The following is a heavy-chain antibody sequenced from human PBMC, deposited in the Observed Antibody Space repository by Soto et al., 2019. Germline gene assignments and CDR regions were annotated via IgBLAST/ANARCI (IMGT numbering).Heavy chain of an antibody. J-gene: IGHJ6*03. CDR1: GGSISSYY. D-gene: IGHD2-8*01. V-gene: IGHV4-59*01. CDR2: IYYSGST. Sequence: QVQLQESGPGLVKPSETLSLTCTVSGGSISSYYWSWIRQPPGKGLEWIGYIYYSGSTNYNPSLMSRVTLSVDTSKNPFSLKLSSVTAADTAVYYCARARWVYCTNGVCPDYYYYYMDVWGKGTTVTVSS. CDR3: ARARWVYCTNGVCPDYYYYYMDV.